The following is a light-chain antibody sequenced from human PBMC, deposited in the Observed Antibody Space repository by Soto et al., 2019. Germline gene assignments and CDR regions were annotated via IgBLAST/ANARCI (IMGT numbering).Light chain of an antibody. CDR3: QQYISSIT. Sequence: ETVLTQSPGTLSLSPGERATLSCRASQSVSSSSLAWYQQRPGQAPRLLIYGTSSRATGIPDRFSGSGSGTDFTLTITRLEPEDFALYYCQQYISSITFGQGTRLEI. CDR2: GTS. V-gene: IGKV3-20*01. J-gene: IGKJ5*01. CDR1: QSVSSSS.